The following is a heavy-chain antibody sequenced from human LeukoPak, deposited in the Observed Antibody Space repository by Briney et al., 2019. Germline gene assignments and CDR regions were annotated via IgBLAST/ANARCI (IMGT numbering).Heavy chain of an antibody. CDR2: IYYSGST. CDR1: GGSVSSGSYY. Sequence: PSETLSLTCIVSGGSVSSGSYYWSWLRQPPGKGLEWIAYIYYSGSTNYNPSLTSRVTISVDTSKNQFSLKLSSVTAADTAVYYCARWEGDYGDYLDYWGQGTLVTVSS. D-gene: IGHD4-17*01. J-gene: IGHJ4*02. V-gene: IGHV4-61*01. CDR3: ARWEGDYGDYLDY.